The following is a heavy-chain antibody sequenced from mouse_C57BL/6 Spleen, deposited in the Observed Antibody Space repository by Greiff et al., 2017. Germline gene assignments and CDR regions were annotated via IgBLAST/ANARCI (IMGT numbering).Heavy chain of an antibody. CDR1: GYSITSGYY. CDR2: ISYDGSN. J-gene: IGHJ4*01. CDR3: ARVGHYDYDDYAMDY. Sequence: ESGPGLVKPSQSLSLTCSVTGYSITSGYYWNWIRQFPGNKLEWMGYISYDGSNNYNPSLKNRISITRDTSKNQFFLKLNSVTTEDTATYYCARVGHYDYDDYAMDYWGQGTSVTVSS. V-gene: IGHV3-6*01. D-gene: IGHD2-4*01.